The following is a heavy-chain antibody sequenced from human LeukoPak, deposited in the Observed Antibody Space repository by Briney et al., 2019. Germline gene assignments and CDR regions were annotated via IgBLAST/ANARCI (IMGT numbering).Heavy chain of an antibody. Sequence: PGGSLRLSCAASGFTFRDYYMSWIRQTPGKGLEWISSINAGIIYYADSVKGRFTISRDNAKSSVFLQMSSLRAEDTAVYYCARVGDFWSGYPYYFDYWGQGTLVTVSS. J-gene: IGHJ4*02. CDR2: INAGII. CDR3: ARVGDFWSGYPYYFDY. D-gene: IGHD3-3*01. V-gene: IGHV3-11*04. CDR1: GFTFRDYY.